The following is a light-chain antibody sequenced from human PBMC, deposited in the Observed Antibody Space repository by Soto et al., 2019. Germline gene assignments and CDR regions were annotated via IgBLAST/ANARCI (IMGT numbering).Light chain of an antibody. Sequence: DIQITQSPSFLSASVGDRVTITCRASQGISSYLAWYQQKPGKAPKLLIYAASTLQSGVPSRFSGSGSGTEFTLTISSLQPEDFATYYCQQLSSYPLTFGQGTKVDI. CDR2: AAS. CDR3: QQLSSYPLT. V-gene: IGKV1-9*01. CDR1: QGISSY. J-gene: IGKJ1*01.